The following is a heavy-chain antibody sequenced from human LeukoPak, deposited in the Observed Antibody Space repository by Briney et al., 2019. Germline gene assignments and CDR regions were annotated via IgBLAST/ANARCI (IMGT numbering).Heavy chain of an antibody. CDR2: INHSGST. CDR3: ARSRRYFDWSRGIRLDY. CDR1: GGSFSGYY. V-gene: IGHV4-34*01. J-gene: IGHJ4*02. Sequence: SETLSLTCAVYGGSFSGYYWSWIRQPPGKGLEWIGEINHSGSTNYNPSLKSRVTISVDTSKNQFSLKLSSVTAADTAVYYCARSRRYFDWSRGIRLDYWGQGTLVTVSS. D-gene: IGHD3-9*01.